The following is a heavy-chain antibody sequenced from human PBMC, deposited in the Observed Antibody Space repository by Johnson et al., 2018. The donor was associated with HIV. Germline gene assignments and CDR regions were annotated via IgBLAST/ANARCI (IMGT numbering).Heavy chain of an antibody. CDR1: DFTVSSNY. V-gene: IGHV3-53*01. Sequence: VQLVESGGGLIQPGLIQPGGSLRLSCAASDFTVSSNYMSWVRQAPGKGLEWVSVIYSGGSTYYADSVKGRFTISRDNSKNTLYLQMNSLRAEDSALYYCAKEGRDAFDIWGQGTTVTVSS. CDR3: AKEGRDAFDI. J-gene: IGHJ3*02. CDR2: IYSGGST. D-gene: IGHD3-10*01.